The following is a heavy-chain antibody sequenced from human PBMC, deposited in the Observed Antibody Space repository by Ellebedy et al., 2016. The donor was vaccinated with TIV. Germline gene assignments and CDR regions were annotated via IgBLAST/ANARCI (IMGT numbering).Heavy chain of an antibody. J-gene: IGHJ3*01. Sequence: GESLKISCAASGFTVSDNYMSWVRQAPGKGLEWVSVFYLGGTTYYTDSVTGRFTISRDDSKNMLYLQMNSMRAEDTAVYYCAKSLPRAGLFDVWGQGTVVSVSS. CDR1: GFTVSDNY. CDR2: FYLGGTT. CDR3: AKSLPRAGLFDV. V-gene: IGHV3-53*01.